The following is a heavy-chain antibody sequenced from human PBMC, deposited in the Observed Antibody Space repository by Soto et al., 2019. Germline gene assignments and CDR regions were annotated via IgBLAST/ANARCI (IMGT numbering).Heavy chain of an antibody. Sequence: SETLSLTCAVYGGSFSGYYWSWIRQPPGKGLEWIGEINHSGSTNYNPSLKSRVTISVDTSKNQFSLKLSSVTAADTAVYYCAKIWGSYRPYAPAWGQGTLVTVSS. CDR1: GGSFSGYY. J-gene: IGHJ5*02. D-gene: IGHD3-16*02. V-gene: IGHV4-34*01. CDR2: INHSGST. CDR3: AKIWGSYRPYAPA.